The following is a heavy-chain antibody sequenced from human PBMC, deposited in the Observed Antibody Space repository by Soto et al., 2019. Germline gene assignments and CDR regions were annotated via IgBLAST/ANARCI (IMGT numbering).Heavy chain of an antibody. D-gene: IGHD5-18*01. J-gene: IGHJ2*01. CDR1: GFTFNNYA. CDR3: ARDPLCGTAMVLWSFDL. CDR2: ISHDGSNK. Sequence: QVQLVESGGGVVQPGRSLRLSCAASGFTFNNYAMHWVRQAPGKGLEWVALISHDGSNKYYADSVKGRFTISRDNSMNPLYLQMNSLVAVDTAVYYCARDPLCGTAMVLWSFDLWGRGTLGTVSS. V-gene: IGHV3-30-3*01.